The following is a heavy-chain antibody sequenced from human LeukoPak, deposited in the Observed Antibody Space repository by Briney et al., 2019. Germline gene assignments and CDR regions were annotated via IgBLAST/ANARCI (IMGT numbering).Heavy chain of an antibody. CDR2: IYYHGTI. V-gene: IGHV4-61*01. Sequence: SETLSLTCTVSGDPITGYSNYKWSWIRQPPGKGLEWIGYIYYHGTINYNPSLKSRVSISVDTSKNQFSLRLSSATAADTAIYYCAREYSGVDCGGRATLVTVSS. CDR3: AREYSGVDC. D-gene: IGHD6-25*01. J-gene: IGHJ4*02. CDR1: GDPITGYSNY.